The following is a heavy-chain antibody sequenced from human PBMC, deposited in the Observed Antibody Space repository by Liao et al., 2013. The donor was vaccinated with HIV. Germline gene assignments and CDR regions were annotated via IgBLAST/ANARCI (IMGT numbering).Heavy chain of an antibody. V-gene: IGHV4-30-2*01. CDR1: GGSISSGGYS. CDR2: IYHSGST. Sequence: QLQLQESGSGLVKPSQTLSLTCAVSGGSISSGGYSWSWIRQPPGKGLEWIGYIYHSGSTYYNPSLKSRVTISVDRSKNQFSLKLSSVTAADTAVYYCARGGYSSSWYEPSNYYYYYMDVWGKGTTVTVSS. D-gene: IGHD6-13*01. J-gene: IGHJ6*03. CDR3: ARGGYSSSWYEPSNYYYYYMDV.